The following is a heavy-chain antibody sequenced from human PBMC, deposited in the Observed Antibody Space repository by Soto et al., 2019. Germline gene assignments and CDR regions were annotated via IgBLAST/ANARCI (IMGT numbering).Heavy chain of an antibody. CDR2: INPFDGSR. D-gene: IGHD3-10*01. Sequence: GASVKVSCKASGYIFTSYYLHWVRQAPGQGLEWMGWINPFDGSRMFAQSFQGRVTFTRDTSTSTVYMELSGLRSDDTAVYYSSSVDPGETYPFDHWGQGTLVTVSS. V-gene: IGHV1-46*03. J-gene: IGHJ4*02. CDR3: SSVDPGETYPFDH. CDR1: GYIFTSYY.